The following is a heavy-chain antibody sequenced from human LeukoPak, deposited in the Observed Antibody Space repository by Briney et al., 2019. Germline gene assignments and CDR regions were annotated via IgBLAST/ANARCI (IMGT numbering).Heavy chain of an antibody. Sequence: GGSLRLSCAASGFTFSSYSMHWVRQAPGKGLEYVSAISSNGDSTHYVDSVKGRFTISRDNSKNTVYLQMGSLRAEDMAVYYCARDPSAAGSVVYYYYYMDVWGKGTTVTISS. CDR3: ARDPSAAGSVVYYYYYMDV. D-gene: IGHD6-13*01. CDR1: GFTFSSYS. CDR2: ISSNGDST. V-gene: IGHV3-64*02. J-gene: IGHJ6*03.